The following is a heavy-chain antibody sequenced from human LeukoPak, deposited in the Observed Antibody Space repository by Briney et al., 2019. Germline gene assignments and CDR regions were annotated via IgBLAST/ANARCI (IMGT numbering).Heavy chain of an antibody. V-gene: IGHV3-23*01. CDR2: ISGSST. CDR3: AKEEWLGKMNYFDH. Sequence: GGSLRLSCAVSGFTFSSYAMSWVRQAPGKGLEWVSSISGSSTYYADSVKGRFTISKDTSKNTLYLQMNSLRAEDTAVYYCAKEEWLGKMNYFDHWGQGTLVTVSS. D-gene: IGHD6-19*01. CDR1: GFTFSSYA. J-gene: IGHJ4*02.